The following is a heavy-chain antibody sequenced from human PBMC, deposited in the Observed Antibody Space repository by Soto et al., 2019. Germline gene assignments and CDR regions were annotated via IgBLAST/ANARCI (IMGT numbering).Heavy chain of an antibody. J-gene: IGHJ6*02. Sequence: GGSLRLSCAASGFTFSSYSMNWVRQAPGKGLEWVSDIIDSGGSTYYADAVKGRFTISRDNSKSTLYLQMNSLRAEDTAVYYCGKGRSYYYYGVDVWGQGTTVTVSS. V-gene: IGHV3-23*01. CDR3: GKGRSYYYYGVDV. CDR2: IIDSGGST. CDR1: GFTFSSYS.